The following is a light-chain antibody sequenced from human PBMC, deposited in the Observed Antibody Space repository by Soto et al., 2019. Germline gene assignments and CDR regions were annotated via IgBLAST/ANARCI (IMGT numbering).Light chain of an antibody. J-gene: IGKJ1*01. Sequence: IVLTQSPGTLSLSPGERATLSCWASESVSSYLAWYQQKPGQAPRLLIYGTSSRATGIPDRFSGSGSGTDFTLTISRLEPEDLAVYYCHQYGSSRTFGQGTKVEIK. CDR1: ESVSSY. CDR2: GTS. CDR3: HQYGSSRT. V-gene: IGKV3-20*01.